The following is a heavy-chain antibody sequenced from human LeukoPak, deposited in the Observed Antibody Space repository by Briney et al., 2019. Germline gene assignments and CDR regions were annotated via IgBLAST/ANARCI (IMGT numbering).Heavy chain of an antibody. CDR1: GFTFSNTA. J-gene: IGHJ4*02. Sequence: QPGGSLRLSCAASGFTFSNTAMSWVRRAPGKGLEWVSAISASGDGTFYTDSVKGRFTISRDNSKNTLYLQMDSLRAEDTAVYYCAKSIDDFWSGYYSTNFDYWGQGTLVTVSS. CDR3: AKSIDDFWSGYYSTNFDY. CDR2: ISASGDGT. D-gene: IGHD3-3*01. V-gene: IGHV3-23*01.